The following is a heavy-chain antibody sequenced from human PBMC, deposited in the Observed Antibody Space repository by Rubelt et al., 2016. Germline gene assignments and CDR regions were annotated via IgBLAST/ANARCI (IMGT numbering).Heavy chain of an antibody. J-gene: IGHJ5*02. V-gene: IGHV4-59*01. CDR3: AREVPVDGTAFDP. Sequence: QVQLQESGPGLVKPSETLSLTCSVSGGSISTYYWSWIRQPPGKGLEWIASFYHTGSTTYNPSLKSRVTMSVDTSKNQFSLKVRSVTEADTAVYYCAREVPVDGTAFDPGGQGTLVTVSS. CDR2: FYHTGST. D-gene: IGHD6-19*01. CDR1: GGSISTYY.